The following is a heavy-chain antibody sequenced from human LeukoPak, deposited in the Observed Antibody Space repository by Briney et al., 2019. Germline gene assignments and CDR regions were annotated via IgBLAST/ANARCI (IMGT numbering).Heavy chain of an antibody. V-gene: IGHV4-59*06. J-gene: IGHJ4*02. CDR2: IYYSGST. CDR3: ARVGTYYDFWVDY. D-gene: IGHD3-3*01. CDR1: GGSISSYY. Sequence: SETLSLTCTVSGGSISSYYWSWIRQHPGKGLEWIGYIYYSGSTYYNPSLKSRVTISVDTSKNQFSLKLSSVTAADTAVYYCARVGTYYDFWVDYWGQGTLVTVSS.